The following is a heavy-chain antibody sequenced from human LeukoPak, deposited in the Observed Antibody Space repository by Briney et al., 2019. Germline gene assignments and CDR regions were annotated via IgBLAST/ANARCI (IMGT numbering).Heavy chain of an antibody. CDR1: GFTFDDYG. Sequence: GGSLRLSCAASGFTFDDYGMSWVRQAPGKGLEWVSGINWNVGSTGYADSVKGRFTISRDDAKKSLHLQMNSLRAEDTALYYCARLGVGATRDAFDIWGQGTMVTVSS. D-gene: IGHD1-26*01. CDR3: ARLGVGATRDAFDI. CDR2: INWNVGST. V-gene: IGHV3-20*04. J-gene: IGHJ3*02.